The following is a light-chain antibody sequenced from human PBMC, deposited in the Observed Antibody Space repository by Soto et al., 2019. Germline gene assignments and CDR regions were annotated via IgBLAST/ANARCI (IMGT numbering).Light chain of an antibody. CDR3: QHYNSYSEA. J-gene: IGKJ1*01. CDR1: QTISSW. CDR2: KAS. V-gene: IGKV1-5*03. Sequence: DIQMTQSPSTLSGSVGDRVTITCRASQTISSWLAWYQQKPGKAPKLLIYKASTLKSGVPSRFSGSGSGTELTLTISSLQPDDFANYYCQHYNSYSEAFGQGTKV.